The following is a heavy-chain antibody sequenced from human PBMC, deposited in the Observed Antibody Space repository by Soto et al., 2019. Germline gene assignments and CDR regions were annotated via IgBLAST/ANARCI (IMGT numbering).Heavy chain of an antibody. J-gene: IGHJ6*03. CDR2: ISAYNGNT. V-gene: IGHV1-18*01. CDR1: GYTFTSYG. CDR3: ARERPGGGSSWYVGYYYYMDV. D-gene: IGHD6-13*01. Sequence: GASVKVSCKASGYTFTSYGISWVRQAPGQGLEWMGWISAYNGNTNYAQKLQGRVTMTTDTSTSTAYMELRSLRSDDTAVYYCARERPGGGSSWYVGYYYYMDVWGKGTTVTVSS.